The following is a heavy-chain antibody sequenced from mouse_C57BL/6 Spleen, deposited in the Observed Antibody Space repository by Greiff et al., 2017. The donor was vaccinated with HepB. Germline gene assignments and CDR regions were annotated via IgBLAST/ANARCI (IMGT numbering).Heavy chain of an antibody. CDR1: GYAFSSYW. CDR3: AREGMVPADFDC. V-gene: IGHV1-80*01. Sequence: QVQLKESGAELVKPGASVKISCKASGYAFSSYWMNWVKQRPGKGLEWIGQIYPGDGDTNYNGKFKGKATLTADKSSSTAYMQLSSLTSEDSAVYFSAREGMVPADFDCWGQGTTLTVSS. D-gene: IGHD2-3*01. CDR2: IYPGDGDT. J-gene: IGHJ2*01.